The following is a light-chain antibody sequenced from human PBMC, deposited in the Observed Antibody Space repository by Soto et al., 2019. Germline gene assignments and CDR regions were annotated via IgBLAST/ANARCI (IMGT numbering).Light chain of an antibody. Sequence: EIVLTQSPATLSLSAGARSPLSCRAIQSVSSSYLAWYQQKPGQAPRLLIYDASNRATGIPPRSTGSWSGTDFNLTISTLEPQDFAVYYCQQHQYSPTNTFGPETRLEIK. CDR2: DAS. CDR1: QSVSSSY. V-gene: IGKV3-11*01. CDR3: QQHQYSPTNT. J-gene: IGKJ5*01.